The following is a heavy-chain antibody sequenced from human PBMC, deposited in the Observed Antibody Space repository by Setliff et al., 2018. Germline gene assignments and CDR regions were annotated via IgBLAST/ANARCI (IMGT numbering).Heavy chain of an antibody. CDR3: ARQQGYDSGHPGPHYYHYYMDV. J-gene: IGHJ6*03. Sequence: GGSLRLSCAASGFTFNSYGMYWVSQAPGKGLVWFSHIYNDGSSPTYADSVHGRFTISRDNAKNTLFLQMDSLSVDDTAVYYCARQQGYDSGHPGPHYYHYYMDVWGKGTTVTVSS. D-gene: IGHD6-25*01. V-gene: IGHV3-74*01. CDR1: GFTFNSYG. CDR2: IYNDGSSP.